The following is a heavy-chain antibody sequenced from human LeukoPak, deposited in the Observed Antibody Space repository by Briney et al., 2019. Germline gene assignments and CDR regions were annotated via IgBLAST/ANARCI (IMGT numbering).Heavy chain of an antibody. CDR3: ARDLRESGYDLGYDP. Sequence: GGSLRLSCAASGFTFSSYWMTWVRQAPGKGLEWVSYISSSSSTIYYADSVKGRFTISRDNAKNSLYLQMNSLRAEDTAVYYCARDLRESGYDLGYDPWGQGTLVTVSP. D-gene: IGHD5-12*01. J-gene: IGHJ5*02. CDR2: ISSSSSTI. V-gene: IGHV3-48*04. CDR1: GFTFSSYW.